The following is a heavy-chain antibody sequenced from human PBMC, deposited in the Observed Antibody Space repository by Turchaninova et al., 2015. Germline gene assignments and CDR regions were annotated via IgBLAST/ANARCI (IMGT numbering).Heavy chain of an antibody. Sequence: EVQLVQSGAGVKKPGESLKISCVGSGYIFANYWLAWVRQMPGKGLEWMGIIHPDDSDTRYSPSFQGQVTMSVDKSISTAYLQWSSLEASDSAMYYCARLGFADGYRYWGQGTLVTVSS. CDR1: GYIFANYW. V-gene: IGHV5-51*01. J-gene: IGHJ4*02. CDR3: ARLGFADGYRY. CDR2: IHPDDSDT. D-gene: IGHD5-24*01.